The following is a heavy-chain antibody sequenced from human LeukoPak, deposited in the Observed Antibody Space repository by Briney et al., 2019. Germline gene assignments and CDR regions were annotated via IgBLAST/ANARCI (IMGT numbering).Heavy chain of an antibody. CDR3: ARDRVLSAYYDFWSGPAPFDP. D-gene: IGHD3-3*01. Sequence: GGSLRLSCAASGFTFSSYSMNWVRQAPGKGLEWVSSISSSSSYIYYADSVKGRFTISRDNAKNSLYLQMNSLRAEDTAVYYCARDRVLSAYYDFWSGPAPFDPWGQGTLVTVSS. J-gene: IGHJ5*02. CDR1: GFTFSSYS. V-gene: IGHV3-21*01. CDR2: ISSSSSYI.